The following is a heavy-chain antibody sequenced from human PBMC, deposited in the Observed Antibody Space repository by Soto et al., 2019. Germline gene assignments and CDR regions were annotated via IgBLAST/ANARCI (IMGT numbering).Heavy chain of an antibody. J-gene: IGHJ6*02. Sequence: SETLSLTCTVSGGSISSGGYFWNWIRQHPGKGLEWIGYIYYSGGTYYNPSLKSRVTISVDTSKNQFSLKLSSVTAADTAVYYCARDGGFYYGMDVWGQGTTVTVSS. CDR3: ARDGGFYYGMDV. V-gene: IGHV4-31*03. D-gene: IGHD3-3*01. CDR1: GGSISSGGYF. CDR2: IYYSGGT.